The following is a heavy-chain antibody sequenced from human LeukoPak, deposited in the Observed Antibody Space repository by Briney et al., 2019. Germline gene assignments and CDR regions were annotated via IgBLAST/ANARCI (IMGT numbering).Heavy chain of an antibody. CDR2: SSSSSSYI. J-gene: IGHJ6*03. CDR3: ARDPGIAVAGTGYYYYMDV. Sequence: PGGSLRLSCAASGFTFSSYSMNWVRQAPGKGLEWVSSSSSSSSYIYYADSVKGRFTISRDNAKNSLYLQMNSLRAEDTAVYYCARDPGIAVAGTGYYYYMDVWGKGTTVTVSS. D-gene: IGHD6-19*01. V-gene: IGHV3-21*01. CDR1: GFTFSSYS.